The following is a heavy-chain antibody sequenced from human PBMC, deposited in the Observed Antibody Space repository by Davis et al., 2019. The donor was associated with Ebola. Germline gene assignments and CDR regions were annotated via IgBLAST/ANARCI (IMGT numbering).Heavy chain of an antibody. CDR3: GRQNSYAIDV. V-gene: IGHV3-74*01. CDR2: ISNDGRST. CDR1: GFAFSASP. Sequence: HTGGSLRLSFAASGFAFSASPMHCVRLSPGKGLVWVYRISNDGRSTYYADSVKGRFTISRDNAKNTMSLQMNSRRAEDTAVYYCGRQNSYAIDVWGQGTTVTVSS. D-gene: IGHD2/OR15-2a*01. J-gene: IGHJ6*02.